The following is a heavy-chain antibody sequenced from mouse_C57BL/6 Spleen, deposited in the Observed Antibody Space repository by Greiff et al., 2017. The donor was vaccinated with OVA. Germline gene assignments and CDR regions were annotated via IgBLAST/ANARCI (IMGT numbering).Heavy chain of an antibody. Sequence: KSLEWIGNFHPYNDDTKYNEKFKGKATLTVEKSSSTVYLELSRLTSDDSAVYYCARGDYYGRNYYAMDYWGQGTSVTVSS. J-gene: IGHJ4*01. CDR3: ARGDYYGRNYYAMDY. D-gene: IGHD1-1*01. V-gene: IGHV1-47*01. CDR2: FHPYNDDT.